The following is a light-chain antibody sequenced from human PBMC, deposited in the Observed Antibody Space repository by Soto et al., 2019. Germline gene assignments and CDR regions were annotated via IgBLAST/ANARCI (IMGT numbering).Light chain of an antibody. CDR3: QSYDSGNPWV. CDR2: EDN. CDR1: SGGIASNY. Sequence: NFMLTQPHSVSESPGKTVTISCTRSSGGIASNYVQWYQLRPGSAPTTVIYEDNQRPSGVPDRFSGSIDSSSNSASLTISGLKTEDEADYYCQSYDSGNPWVFDGGTQLTVL. V-gene: IGLV6-57*04. J-gene: IGLJ3*02.